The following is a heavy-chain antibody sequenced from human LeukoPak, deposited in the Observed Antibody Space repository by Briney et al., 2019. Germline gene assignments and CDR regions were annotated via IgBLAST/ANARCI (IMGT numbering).Heavy chain of an antibody. D-gene: IGHD3-16*02. J-gene: IGHJ4*02. CDR3: AKTFKDVWGSYLYFGDY. Sequence: PGGSLRLSCAASGFTSSSYAMSSVCQAPGKGLEWVSAISGSGGSTYYADSAKGRFTISRDNSKNTLYLQMNSLRAEDTAVYYCAKTFKDVWGSYLYFGDYWGQGTLVTVS. V-gene: IGHV3-23*01. CDR2: ISGSGGST. CDR1: GFTSSSYA.